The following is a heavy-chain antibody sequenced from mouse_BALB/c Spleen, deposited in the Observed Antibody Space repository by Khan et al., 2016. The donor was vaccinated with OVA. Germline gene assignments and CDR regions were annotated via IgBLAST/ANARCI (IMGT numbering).Heavy chain of an antibody. J-gene: IGHJ4*01. CDR1: GFTFSSYA. CDR2: ISSGGSDT. CDR3: ARLYAMAY. Sequence: EVHLVESGGGLVKPGGSLKLSCAASGFTFSSYAMSWVRQTPEKRLEWVATISSGGSDTYYPDSVKGRFTISRDNANNTLYLQMSSLRSEDTARYYCARLYAMAYWGQGTSVTVSS. V-gene: IGHV5-9-3*01.